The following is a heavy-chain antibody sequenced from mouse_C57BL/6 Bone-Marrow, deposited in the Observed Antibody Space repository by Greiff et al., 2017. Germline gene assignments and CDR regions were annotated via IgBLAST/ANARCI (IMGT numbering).Heavy chain of an antibody. V-gene: IGHV1-53*01. D-gene: IGHD2-1*01. CDR2: INPSNGGT. CDR3: AREGGNYVGDY. CDR1: GYAFTSYW. Sequence: QVQLQQPGTDLVKPGASVKLSCKASGYAFTSYWMPWVKQRPGQGLEWIGNINPSNGGTNYNEKFKSKATLTVDKSSSTAYMQLSSLTSADSAVYYCAREGGNYVGDYWGQGTTLTVSS. J-gene: IGHJ2*01.